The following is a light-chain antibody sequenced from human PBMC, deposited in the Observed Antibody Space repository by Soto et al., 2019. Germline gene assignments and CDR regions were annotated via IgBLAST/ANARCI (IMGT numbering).Light chain of an antibody. V-gene: IGLV1-40*01. CDR2: GNS. CDR1: SSNIGAGYD. CDR3: QSYDSSLSVGV. Sequence: QAVVTQPPSVSGAPGQRVTIYCTGSSSNIGAGYDVHWYQQLPGTAPKLLIYGNSNRPSGVPDRFSGSKSGTSASLAITGLQAEDEAGYYCQSYDSSLSVGVFGGGTKLAVL. J-gene: IGLJ3*02.